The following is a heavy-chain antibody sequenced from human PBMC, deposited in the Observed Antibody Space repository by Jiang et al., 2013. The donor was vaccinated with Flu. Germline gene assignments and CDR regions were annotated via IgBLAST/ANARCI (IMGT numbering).Heavy chain of an antibody. CDR2: SLLQWEH. V-gene: IGHV4-59*08. J-gene: IGHJ3*02. Sequence: EWIGYSLLQWEHQLQPSLKSRVTISVDTSKNQFSLKLSSVTAADTAVYYCARHPYVWGSYRSTDAFDIWGQGTMVTVSS. CDR3: ARHPYVWGSYRSTDAFDI. D-gene: IGHD3-16*02.